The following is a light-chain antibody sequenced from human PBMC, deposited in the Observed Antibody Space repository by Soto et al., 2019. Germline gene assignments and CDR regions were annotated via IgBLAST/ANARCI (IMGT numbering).Light chain of an antibody. CDR1: NRDVGTYNL. Sequence: QSALTQPASVSGSPGQSITISCTGTNRDVGTYNLVSWYQQHPGKAPKLMIYEVSKRPSGVSNRFSGSKSGNTASLTISGLQDEDEADYYCCSYAGSSTYVFGTGTKLTVL. J-gene: IGLJ1*01. CDR2: EVS. V-gene: IGLV2-23*02. CDR3: CSYAGSSTYV.